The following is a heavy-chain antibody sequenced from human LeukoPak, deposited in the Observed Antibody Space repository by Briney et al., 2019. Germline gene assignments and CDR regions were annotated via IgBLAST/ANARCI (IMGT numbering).Heavy chain of an antibody. CDR2: MNPNSGNT. J-gene: IGHJ4*02. CDR3: ARGGIAAAGVDY. V-gene: IGHV1-8*02. D-gene: IGHD6-13*01. Sequence: ASVKVSSKASGGTFTSYAINWVRQATGQGLEWMGWMNPNSGNTGYAEKFQGRVTMTRDTSMSTVHMELSSLTSEDTAVYYCARGGIAAAGVDYWGQGTLVTVSS. CDR1: GGTFTSYA.